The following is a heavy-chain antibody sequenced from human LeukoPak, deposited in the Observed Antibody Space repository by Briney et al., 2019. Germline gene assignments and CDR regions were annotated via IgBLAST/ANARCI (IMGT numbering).Heavy chain of an antibody. V-gene: IGHV3-21*01. J-gene: IGHJ4*02. CDR1: GFTFSSYS. CDR2: ISSSSSYI. CDR3: ARDGDYDYVWGSYRYGPYYFDY. D-gene: IGHD3-16*02. Sequence: PGGSLRLSCAASGFTFSSYSMNWVRQAPGKGLEWVSSISSSSSYIYYADSVKGRFTISRDNAKNSLYLQMNSLRAEDTAVYYCARDGDYDYVWGSYRYGPYYFDYWGQGTLVTVSS.